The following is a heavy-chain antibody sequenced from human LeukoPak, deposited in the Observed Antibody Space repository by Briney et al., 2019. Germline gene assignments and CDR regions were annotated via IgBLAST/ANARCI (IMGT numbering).Heavy chain of an antibody. J-gene: IGHJ4*02. CDR1: GDTFTSYY. V-gene: IGHV1-2*02. Sequence: ASVKVSCKASGDTFTSYYIHWVRQAPGQGLEWMGWINPNSGGTNYAQKFQGRVTMTRDTSISTAYMDLSRLRSDDTAVYYCARGSIVGATFDYFDYWGQGTLVTVSS. CDR3: ARGSIVGATFDYFDY. D-gene: IGHD1-26*01. CDR2: INPNSGGT.